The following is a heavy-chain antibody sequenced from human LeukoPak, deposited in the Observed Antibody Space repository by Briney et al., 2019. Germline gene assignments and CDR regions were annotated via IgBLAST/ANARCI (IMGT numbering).Heavy chain of an antibody. V-gene: IGHV1-18*01. CDR1: GYTFTNYD. Sequence: ASVKVSCKASGYTFTNYDINWVRQAPGQGLEWMGWISAYNGNTNYAQKLQGRVTMTTDTSTSTAYMELRSLRSDDTAVYYCARMMTYYDFWSGYSQGASYYYYMDVWGKGTTVTVSS. J-gene: IGHJ6*03. CDR3: ARMMTYYDFWSGYSQGASYYYYMDV. D-gene: IGHD3-3*01. CDR2: ISAYNGNT.